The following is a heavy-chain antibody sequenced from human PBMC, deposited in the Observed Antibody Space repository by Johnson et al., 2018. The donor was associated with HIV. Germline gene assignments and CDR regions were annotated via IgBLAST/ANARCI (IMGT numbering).Heavy chain of an antibody. D-gene: IGHD3-16*01. CDR1: GFTVSSNY. CDR3: AREGPLTFGGSDAFDI. CDR2: IYSGGST. J-gene: IGHJ3*02. Sequence: VQLVESGGGLVQPGGSLRLSCAASGFTVSSNYMSWVRQAPGKGLEWVSVIYSGGSTYCADSVKGRFTISRDNVYNTLNLQMNSLSAEDTALYYCAREGPLTFGGSDAFDIWGQGTKVTVSS. V-gene: IGHV3-66*01.